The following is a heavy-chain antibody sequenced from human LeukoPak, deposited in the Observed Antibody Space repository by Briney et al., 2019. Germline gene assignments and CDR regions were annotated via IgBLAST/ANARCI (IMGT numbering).Heavy chain of an antibody. V-gene: IGHV3-23*01. J-gene: IGHJ4*02. CDR2: ISGSGGST. D-gene: IGHD2-15*01. Sequence: QPGGSLRLSCAASGFTFSSYAMSWVRQAPGKGLEWVSAISGSGGSTYYADSVKGRFTISRDNSKNTPYLQMNSLRAEDTAVYYCAKDSSVVVAATTDAFAYWGQGTLVTVSS. CDR3: AKDSSVVVAATTDAFAY. CDR1: GFTFSSYA.